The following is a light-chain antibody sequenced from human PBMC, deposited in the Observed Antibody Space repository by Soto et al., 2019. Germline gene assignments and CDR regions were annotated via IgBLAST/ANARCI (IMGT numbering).Light chain of an antibody. Sequence: QSVLTQPASVSGSPGQSIAISCIGSSSDVGGYNYVSWHQQHPGKAPKVVIYDVTNRPSGVSDRFSGSKSGNTASLTISGLQAEDEADYYCSSYTCSSTYVFGTGTKLTVL. V-gene: IGLV2-14*01. CDR3: SSYTCSSTYV. J-gene: IGLJ1*01. CDR2: DVT. CDR1: SSDVGGYNY.